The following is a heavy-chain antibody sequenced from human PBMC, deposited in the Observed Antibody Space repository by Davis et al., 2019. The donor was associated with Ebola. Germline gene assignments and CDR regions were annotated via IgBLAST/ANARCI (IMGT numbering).Heavy chain of an antibody. CDR2: IYYSGST. J-gene: IGHJ4*02. CDR1: GGSISSYY. Sequence: SETLSLTCTVSGGSISSYYWSWIRQPPGKGLEWIGYIYYSGSTNYNPSLKSRVTISVDTSKNQFSLKLSSVTAADTAVYYCARKTHLDYWGQGTLVTVSS. V-gene: IGHV4-59*01. CDR3: ARKTHLDY.